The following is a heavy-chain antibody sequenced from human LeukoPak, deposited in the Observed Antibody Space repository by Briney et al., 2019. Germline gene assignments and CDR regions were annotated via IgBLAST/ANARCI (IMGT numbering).Heavy chain of an antibody. D-gene: IGHD1-26*01. J-gene: IGHJ4*02. CDR1: GFTFSSYG. CDR3: ANGPIAVWGLPFDY. V-gene: IGHV3-30*02. Sequence: DPGGSLRLSCAASGFTFSSYGMHWVRQAPGKGLEWVAFIRYDGSNKYYADSVKGRFTISRDNSKNTLYLQMNSLGAEDTAVYYCANGPIAVWGLPFDYWGQGTLVTVSS. CDR2: IRYDGSNK.